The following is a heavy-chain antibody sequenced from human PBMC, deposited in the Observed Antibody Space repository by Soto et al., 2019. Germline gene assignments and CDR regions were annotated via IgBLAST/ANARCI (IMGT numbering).Heavy chain of an antibody. CDR3: ARTKNYYYDSSGYYYV. J-gene: IGHJ4*02. D-gene: IGHD3-22*01. CDR1: GFSFTRYG. CDR2: ISDDGRNL. Sequence: PGGSLRLSCAASGFSFTRYGMHWVRQAPGKGLEWVAVISDDGRNLHYGDSVRGRFTISRDNSQSTLYLQMNNLKPEDTAVYYCARTKNYYYDSSGYYYVWGQGTLVTVSS. V-gene: IGHV3-30*03.